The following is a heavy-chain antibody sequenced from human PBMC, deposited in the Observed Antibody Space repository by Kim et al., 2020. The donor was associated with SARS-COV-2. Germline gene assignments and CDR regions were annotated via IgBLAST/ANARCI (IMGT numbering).Heavy chain of an antibody. J-gene: IGHJ4*02. V-gene: IGHV6-1*01. D-gene: IGHD1-26*01. Sequence: DYLASFQGRITLNPAPSKNQFSLQLNSVTPEDTAIYYCARRGSRERGCFDSWGQGILVTVSS. CDR3: ARRGSRERGCFDS.